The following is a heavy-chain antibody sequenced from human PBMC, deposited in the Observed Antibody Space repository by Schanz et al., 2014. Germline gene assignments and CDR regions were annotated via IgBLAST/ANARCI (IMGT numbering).Heavy chain of an antibody. V-gene: IGHV3-23*01. CDR1: GVTFSSYA. Sequence: EVQLLESGGGLVQPGGSLRLSCVASGVTFSSYAMSWVRQASGKGLEWVSDISDSGDSTHYADSVKGRFTISRDNAKNSLFLQMNSLSAEDTAVYYCARGDPVAGLDYWGRGTLVAGSS. J-gene: IGHJ4*02. CDR3: ARGDPVAGLDY. CDR2: ISDSGDST.